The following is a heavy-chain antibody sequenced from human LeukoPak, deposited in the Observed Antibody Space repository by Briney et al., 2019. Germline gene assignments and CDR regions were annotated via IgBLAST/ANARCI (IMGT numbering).Heavy chain of an antibody. Sequence: SGPTLVNPHRPLTLTCTFSGFSLSTSGVGVGWIRQPPGKALEWLALIYWDDDKRYSPSLKSRLTITKGTSKNQVVLTMTNMDPVDTATYYCAHADYDILTGYRHFDYWGQGTLVTVSS. CDR3: AHADYDILTGYRHFDY. J-gene: IGHJ4*02. V-gene: IGHV2-5*02. CDR2: IYWDDDK. D-gene: IGHD3-9*01. CDR1: GFSLSTSGVG.